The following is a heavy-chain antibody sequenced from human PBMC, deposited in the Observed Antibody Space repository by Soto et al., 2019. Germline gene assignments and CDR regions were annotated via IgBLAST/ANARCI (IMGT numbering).Heavy chain of an antibody. D-gene: IGHD5-18*01. V-gene: IGHV3-30*03. CDR3: VSDRGYGHASVPYS. CDR1: GFSFTSYG. J-gene: IGHJ4*02. CDR2: ISYDGGLQ. Sequence: QAHLVESGGGVVQPGRSLRLSCAASGFSFTSYGMRWVRQAPGTRLEWVAVISYDGGLQHYADSLKGRFTISRDNSKNMVLLQMNSLRAVDTAVYYCVSDRGYGHASVPYSWGQGTLVSVSS.